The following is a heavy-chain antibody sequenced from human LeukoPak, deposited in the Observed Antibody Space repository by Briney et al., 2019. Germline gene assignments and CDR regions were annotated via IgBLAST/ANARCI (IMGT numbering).Heavy chain of an antibody. Sequence: SETLSLTCAVYGGSFSGYYWSWIRQPPGKGLEWIGEINHSGSTNYNPSLKSRVTISVDTSKNQFSLKLSSVTAADTAVYYCARVFCSNTSCYWVPFAGFGGWFDPWGQGTLVTVSS. J-gene: IGHJ5*02. V-gene: IGHV4-34*01. CDR1: GGSFSGYY. D-gene: IGHD2-2*01. CDR3: ARVFCSNTSCYWVPFAGFGGWFDP. CDR2: INHSGST.